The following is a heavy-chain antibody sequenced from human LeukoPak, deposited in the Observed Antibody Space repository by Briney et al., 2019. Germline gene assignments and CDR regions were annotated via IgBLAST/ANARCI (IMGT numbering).Heavy chain of an antibody. CDR2: INPSGGST. J-gene: IGHJ3*02. CDR3: ARSYGSGSYYAYAFDI. D-gene: IGHD3-10*01. V-gene: IGHV1-46*01. CDR1: GYTFTSYY. Sequence: ASVKASCKASGYTFTSYYMHWVRQAPGQGLEWMGIINPSGGSTSYAQKFQGRVTMTRDTSTSTVYMELSSLRSEDTAVYYCARSYGSGSYYAYAFDIWGQGTMVTVSS.